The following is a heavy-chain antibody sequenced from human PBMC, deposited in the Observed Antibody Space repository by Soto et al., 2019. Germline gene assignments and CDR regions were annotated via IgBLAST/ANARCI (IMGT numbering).Heavy chain of an antibody. CDR1: GGTFSSHA. CDR3: ARHDYSNYPYYFDY. J-gene: IGHJ4*02. CDR2: IIPIFGTA. D-gene: IGHD4-4*01. Sequence: QVQLVQSGAEVKKPGSSVKVSCKASGGTFSSHAISWVRQAPGQGLEWMGGIIPIFGTANYAQKFQGRVTITADESTSTAYMELSSLRSEDTAVYYCARHDYSNYPYYFDYWGQGTLVTVSS. V-gene: IGHV1-69*01.